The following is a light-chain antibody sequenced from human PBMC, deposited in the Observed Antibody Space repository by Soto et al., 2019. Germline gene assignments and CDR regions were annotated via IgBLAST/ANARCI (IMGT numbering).Light chain of an antibody. Sequence: DIQMTQSPSTLSASVGDRVTITCRASQSISSWLAWYQQTPGKAPKLLMYDASSLESGGTSRFSGSGSGTEFTLTIRRLQPDDFATYYCQQYQSSWTFGQGTKVDIK. CDR3: QQYQSSWT. V-gene: IGKV1-5*01. J-gene: IGKJ1*01. CDR1: QSISSW. CDR2: DAS.